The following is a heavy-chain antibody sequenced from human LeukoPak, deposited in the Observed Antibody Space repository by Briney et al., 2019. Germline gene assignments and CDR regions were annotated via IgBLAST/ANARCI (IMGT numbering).Heavy chain of an antibody. D-gene: IGHD3-16*01. Sequence: GGSLRLSCAASGFTFSSYAMSWVRQAPGKGLEWVSVLSGSGVDTYYADSVKGRFTLSRDNSKNTLYLQMNSLRAEDTAVYYCAKGPSPVLGGGSYFDYWGQGTLVTVSS. CDR1: GFTFSSYA. V-gene: IGHV3-23*01. CDR3: AKGPSPVLGGGSYFDY. J-gene: IGHJ4*02. CDR2: LSGSGVDT.